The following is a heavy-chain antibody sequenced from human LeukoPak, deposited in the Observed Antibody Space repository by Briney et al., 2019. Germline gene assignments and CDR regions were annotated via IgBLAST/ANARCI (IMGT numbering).Heavy chain of an antibody. CDR1: GFTFSSYA. Sequence: GGSLRLSCAASGFTFSSYAMHWVRQAPGKGLEWVAVISYDGSNKYYADSVKGRFTISRDISKNMLYLQINSLRAEDTAVYYCARMSGDGHNFMSYWGQGTLVTVSS. D-gene: IGHD5-24*01. J-gene: IGHJ4*02. CDR3: ARMSGDGHNFMSY. V-gene: IGHV3-30*14. CDR2: ISYDGSNK.